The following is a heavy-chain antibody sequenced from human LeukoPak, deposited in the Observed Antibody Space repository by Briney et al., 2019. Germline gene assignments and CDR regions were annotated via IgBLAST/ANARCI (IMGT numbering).Heavy chain of an antibody. D-gene: IGHD2-15*01. V-gene: IGHV3-7*01. Sequence: GGSLRLSCAASGFTFSSYWMSWVRQAPGKGLEWVANIKQDGSEKYYVDSVKGRFTISRDNAKNSLYLQMNSLRAEDTAVYYCAREAGHCSGGSCYENAADYWGQGTLVTVSS. CDR1: GFTFSSYW. CDR2: IKQDGSEK. CDR3: AREAGHCSGGSCYENAADY. J-gene: IGHJ4*02.